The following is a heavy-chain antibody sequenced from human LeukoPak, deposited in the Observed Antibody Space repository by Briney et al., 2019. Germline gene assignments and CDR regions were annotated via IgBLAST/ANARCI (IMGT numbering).Heavy chain of an antibody. Sequence: GGSLRLSCAASGFTFDDYTMHWVRQAPGKGLEWVSLISWDGGSTYYADSVKGRFTISRDNSKNSLYLQMNSQRTEDTALYYCAKEGGSGLGATTPYYYYYYMDVWGKGTTVTVSS. J-gene: IGHJ6*03. CDR2: ISWDGGST. V-gene: IGHV3-43*01. CDR1: GFTFDDYT. D-gene: IGHD5-12*01. CDR3: AKEGGSGLGATTPYYYYYYMDV.